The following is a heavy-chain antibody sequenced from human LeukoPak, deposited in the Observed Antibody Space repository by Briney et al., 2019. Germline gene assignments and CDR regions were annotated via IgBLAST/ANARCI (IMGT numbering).Heavy chain of an antibody. CDR1: GYTFTGYY. D-gene: IGHD6-19*01. CDR2: INPNSGGT. CDR3: ARLAVAGTEGADY. Sequence: ASVKVSCKASGYTFTGYYMHWVRQAPGQGLEWMGWINPNSGGTNYAQKFRGRVTMTRDTSISTAYMELSRLRSDDTAVYYCARLAVAGTEGADYWGQGTLVTVSS. J-gene: IGHJ4*02. V-gene: IGHV1-2*02.